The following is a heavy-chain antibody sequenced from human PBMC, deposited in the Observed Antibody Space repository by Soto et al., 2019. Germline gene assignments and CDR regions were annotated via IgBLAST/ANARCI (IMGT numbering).Heavy chain of an antibody. V-gene: IGHV3-7*03. CDR2: IKQDGSEK. D-gene: IGHD3-3*01. Sequence: EVPLVESGGGLVQPGGSLRLSCAASGFTFSSYWMSWVRQAPGKGLEWVANIKQDGSEKYYVDSVKGRFTISRDNAKNSLYLQMNSLRAEDTAVYYCARLMYYDFWSGYYSGMDVWGQGTTVTVSS. CDR3: ARLMYYDFWSGYYSGMDV. CDR1: GFTFSSYW. J-gene: IGHJ6*02.